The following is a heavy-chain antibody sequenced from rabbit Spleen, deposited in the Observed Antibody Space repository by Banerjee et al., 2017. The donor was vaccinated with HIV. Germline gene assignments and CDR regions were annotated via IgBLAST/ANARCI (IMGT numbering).Heavy chain of an antibody. CDR3: ARHVYNYGGYNYAPYFEL. V-gene: IGHV1S45*01. CDR2: IYTGSSGST. D-gene: IGHD6-1*01. J-gene: IGHJ4*01. CDR1: GFDISSYYY. Sequence: QEQLVESGGGLVQPEGSLSLTCKASGFDISSYYYMCWVRQAPGKGPEWIGCIYTGSSGSTYYASWAKGRFTISKTSSTTVTLQLTSLTVADTATYLCARHVYNYGGYNYAPYFELWGPGTLVTVS.